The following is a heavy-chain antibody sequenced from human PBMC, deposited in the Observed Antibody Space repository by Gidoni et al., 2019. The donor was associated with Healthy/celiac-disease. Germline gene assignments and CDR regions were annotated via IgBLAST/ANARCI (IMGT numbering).Heavy chain of an antibody. CDR1: GFPFSSYA. D-gene: IGHD2-2*01. V-gene: IGHV3-23*01. Sequence: EVQLLESGGGLVQPGGSLRLSCAASGFPFSSYAMSWVRQAPGQGLGWVSAISGSGGSTYYADSVKGRFTISRDNSKNTLYLQMNSLRAEDTAVYYCANIVVVPAAPFDYWGQGTLVTVSS. CDR2: ISGSGGST. J-gene: IGHJ4*02. CDR3: ANIVVVPAAPFDY.